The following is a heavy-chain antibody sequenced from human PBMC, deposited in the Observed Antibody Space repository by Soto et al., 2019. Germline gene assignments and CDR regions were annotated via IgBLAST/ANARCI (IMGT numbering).Heavy chain of an antibody. J-gene: IGHJ4*02. D-gene: IGHD1-26*01. CDR2: IIPIFGTA. CDR3: ARDQRVGAPLDY. CDR1: GGTFSSYA. Sequence: GASVKVSCKASGGTFSSYAISWVRQAPGQGLEWMGGIIPIFGTANYAQKFQGRVTITADESTRTAYMELSSLRSEDTAVYYCARDQRVGAPLDYWGQGTLVTVSS. V-gene: IGHV1-69*13.